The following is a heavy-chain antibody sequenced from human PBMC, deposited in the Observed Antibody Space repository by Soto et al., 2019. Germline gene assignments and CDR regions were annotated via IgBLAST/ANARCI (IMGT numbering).Heavy chain of an antibody. D-gene: IGHD3-22*01. CDR1: GFTVSSNY. CDR3: ASTDYYDSSRGGFDY. Sequence: EVQLVESGGGLVQPGGSLRLSCAASGFTVSSNYMSWVRQAPGKGLEWVSVIYSGGSTYYADSVKGRFTISRHNSKNTRYLQMNSLRAEDRAVYDCASTDYYDSSRGGFDYWGQGALVTVSS. J-gene: IGHJ4*02. CDR2: IYSGGST. V-gene: IGHV3-53*04.